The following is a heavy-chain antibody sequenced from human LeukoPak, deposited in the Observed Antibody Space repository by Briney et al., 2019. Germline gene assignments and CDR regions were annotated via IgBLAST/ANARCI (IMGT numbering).Heavy chain of an antibody. Sequence: GGSLRLSCAASGFTFGTYWMSWVRQAPGKGLEWVANINQDESEKYSVDSVKGRYTISRDNARNSLCLQMNSLRAEDTAVYYCARGKGVGATQAYDIWGPGTMVTVSS. D-gene: IGHD1-26*01. CDR2: INQDESEK. CDR1: GFTFGTYW. V-gene: IGHV3-7*01. CDR3: ARGKGVGATQAYDI. J-gene: IGHJ3*02.